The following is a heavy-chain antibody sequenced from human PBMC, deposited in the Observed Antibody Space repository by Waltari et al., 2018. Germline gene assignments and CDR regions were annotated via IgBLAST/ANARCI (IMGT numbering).Heavy chain of an antibody. CDR3: AKRWRDGFNAGIDY. D-gene: IGHD2-15*01. J-gene: IGHJ4*02. V-gene: IGHV3-23*01. CDR2: ISGSGDRT. Sequence: EVQLLESGGGLVQPGGSLRVSCAASGFTFSDFAMNWVRQAPGKGLGWVSGISGSGDRTSYADSVKGRFTISRDNSKNTLFLQMNNLGVDDTAFYYCAKRWRDGFNAGIDYWGQGTLVTVSS. CDR1: GFTFSDFA.